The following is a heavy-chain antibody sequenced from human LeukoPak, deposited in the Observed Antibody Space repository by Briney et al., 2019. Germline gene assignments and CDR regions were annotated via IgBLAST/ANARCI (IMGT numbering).Heavy chain of an antibody. Sequence: GESLKISCKGSGYSFSTYWIGWVRQMPGKGLEWMGIIYPGDSDSRYSPSFQGQVTISADKSITTAYLQWTSLKVSDTAMYYCARLSRGDGYGPKYYFDYWGQGILVTVSS. J-gene: IGHJ4*02. CDR1: GYSFSTYW. V-gene: IGHV5-51*01. CDR2: IYPGDSDS. D-gene: IGHD5-18*01. CDR3: ARLSRGDGYGPKYYFDY.